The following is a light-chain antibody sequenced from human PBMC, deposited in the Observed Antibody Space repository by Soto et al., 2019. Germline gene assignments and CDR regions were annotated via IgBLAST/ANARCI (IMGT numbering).Light chain of an antibody. J-gene: IGKJ2*02. Sequence: DIQMTQSPSSLSASVGDRVTITCRASQSISSFVNWYQQKPGKAPKLLIYAASSLQGGVPSRFSGSGSGTDFTLTISSLQPEDFATYYCHQSYSTPPWTFGQGTKLEIK. V-gene: IGKV1-39*01. CDR3: HQSYSTPPWT. CDR2: AAS. CDR1: QSISSF.